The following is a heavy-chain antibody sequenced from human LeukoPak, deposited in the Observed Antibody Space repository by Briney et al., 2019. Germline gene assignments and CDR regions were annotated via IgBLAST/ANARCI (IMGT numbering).Heavy chain of an antibody. V-gene: IGHV3-74*01. CDR1: EFTFTDYW. Sequence: GGSLRLSCAACEFTFTDYWMHWLRQAPGKGLVWVSIINTDTRGTYYADSVKGRFTISRDNAKNTLYLQMNRLKAEDTAVYYCARAGAYHFDNWGQGTLVTVSS. CDR2: INTDTRGT. J-gene: IGHJ4*02. D-gene: IGHD3-16*01. CDR3: ARAGAYHFDN.